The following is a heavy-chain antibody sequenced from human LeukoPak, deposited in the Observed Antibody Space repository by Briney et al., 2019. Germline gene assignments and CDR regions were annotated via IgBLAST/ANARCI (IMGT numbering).Heavy chain of an antibody. CDR1: GFTFSSYW. D-gene: IGHD3-10*01. CDR2: ITSSNSYI. V-gene: IGHV3-21*01. CDR3: TRDQNFYGSGRGFDP. Sequence: GGSLRLSCAASGFTFSSYWMSWVRQAPGKGLEWVSSITSSNSYIHYADSVKGRFTISRDNAKNSLYLQMNSLRAEDTAIYYCTRDQNFYGSGRGFDPWGQGTLVTVSS. J-gene: IGHJ5*02.